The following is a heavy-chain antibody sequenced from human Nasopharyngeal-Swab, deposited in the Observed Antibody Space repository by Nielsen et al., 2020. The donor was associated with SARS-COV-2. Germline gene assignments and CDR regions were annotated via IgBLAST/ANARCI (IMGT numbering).Heavy chain of an antibody. CDR2: IIPILGIA. J-gene: IGHJ6*02. Sequence: SVKVSCKASGGTFSSYAISWVRQATGQGLEWMGRIIPILGIANYAQKFQGRVTITADKSTSTAYMELSSLRSEDTAVYYCARERYNWNDGMTGYYYYGMDVWGQGTTVTVSS. CDR3: ARERYNWNDGMTGYYYYGMDV. CDR1: GGTFSSYA. V-gene: IGHV1-69*04. D-gene: IGHD1-20*01.